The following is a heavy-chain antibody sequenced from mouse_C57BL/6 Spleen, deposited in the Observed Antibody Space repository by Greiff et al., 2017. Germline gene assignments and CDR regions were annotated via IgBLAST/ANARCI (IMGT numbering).Heavy chain of an antibody. Sequence: VQLQQPVAELVRPGASVKLSCTASGFNIKNTHMHWVKQRPEQSLEWIGRIAPANGNTKYDPKFQGKATITADTSSNTAYLQLSSLTSEDTAIYYCAVITTVDPDYWGQGTTLTVSS. CDR3: AVITTVDPDY. CDR1: GFNIKNTH. D-gene: IGHD1-1*01. V-gene: IGHV14-3*01. CDR2: IAPANGNT. J-gene: IGHJ2*01.